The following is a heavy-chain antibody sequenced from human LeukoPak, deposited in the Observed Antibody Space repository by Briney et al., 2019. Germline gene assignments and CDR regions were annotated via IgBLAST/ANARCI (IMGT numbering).Heavy chain of an antibody. V-gene: IGHV3-30*18. D-gene: IGHD5-18*01. J-gene: IGHJ5*02. CDR1: GFIFDTYA. CDR2: ISFDGSNR. Sequence: GGSLRLSCAASGFIFDTYAIHWVRQAPGKGLEWVAVISFDGSNRYYADSVKGRFTISRDNSKNTVYLQMTSLRTEDTAVYYCAKDAHTYGNNWFDPWGQGTLVTVSS. CDR3: AKDAHTYGNNWFDP.